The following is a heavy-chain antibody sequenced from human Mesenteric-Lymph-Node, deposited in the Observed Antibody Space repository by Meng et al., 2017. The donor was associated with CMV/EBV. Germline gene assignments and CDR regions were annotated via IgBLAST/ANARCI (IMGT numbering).Heavy chain of an antibody. CDR3: ARCALPAAIFGLMYFDY. V-gene: IGHV1-2*02. CDR2: INPNSGGT. D-gene: IGHD2-2*02. Sequence: ASVKVSCKASGYTFTSYDINWVRQATGQGLEWMGWINPNSGGTNFAQKFQGRVTMTRDTSISTAYMDLSRLRSDDTAVYYCARCALPAAIFGLMYFDYWGQGALVTVSS. J-gene: IGHJ4*02. CDR1: GYTFTSYD.